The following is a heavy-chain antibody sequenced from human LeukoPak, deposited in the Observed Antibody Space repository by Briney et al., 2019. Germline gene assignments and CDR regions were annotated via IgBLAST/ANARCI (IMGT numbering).Heavy chain of an antibody. D-gene: IGHD6-19*01. Sequence: GGSLRLSCAASGFTFDDYAMHWVRQAPGKGLEWVSLISWDGGSTYYADSVKGRFTISRDNAKNTLYLQMNSLRAEDTAVYYCAPLRQSSGWPFDYWGQGTLVTVSP. CDR3: APLRQSSGWPFDY. J-gene: IGHJ4*02. V-gene: IGHV3-43D*04. CDR2: ISWDGGST. CDR1: GFTFDDYA.